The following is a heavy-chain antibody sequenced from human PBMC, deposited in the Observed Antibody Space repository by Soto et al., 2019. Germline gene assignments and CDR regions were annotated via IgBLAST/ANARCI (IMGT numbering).Heavy chain of an antibody. Sequence: EVQLLESGGGLVQPGGSLTLSCAASGFTFSDYAMSWVRQAPGKGLEWVSVINSDGATYYADSVQGRFSISRDNSKSTLCLQMNSLSVEDTAIYYCASRPRGSVAGTLDSWGQGSLVTVS. J-gene: IGHJ5*01. V-gene: IGHV3-23*01. CDR2: INSDGAT. D-gene: IGHD6-19*01. CDR1: GFTFSDYA. CDR3: ASRPRGSVAGTLDS.